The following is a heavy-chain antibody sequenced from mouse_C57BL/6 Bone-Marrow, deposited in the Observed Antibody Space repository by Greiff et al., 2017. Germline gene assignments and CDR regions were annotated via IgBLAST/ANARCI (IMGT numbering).Heavy chain of an antibody. CDR1: GYTFTSYW. CDR3: ARTYYSNDWYFDV. D-gene: IGHD2-5*01. Sequence: QVQLQQPGAELVKPGASVKMSCKASGYTFTSYWITWVKQRPGQGLEWIGDIYPGSGSTNYNEKFKSKATLTVDTSSSTAYMQLSSLTSKDSAVYYCARTYYSNDWYFDVWGTGTTVTVSS. CDR2: IYPGSGST. J-gene: IGHJ1*03. V-gene: IGHV1-55*01.